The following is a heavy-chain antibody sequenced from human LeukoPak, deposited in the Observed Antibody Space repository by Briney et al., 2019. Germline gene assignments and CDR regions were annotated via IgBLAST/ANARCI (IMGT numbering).Heavy chain of an antibody. D-gene: IGHD3-3*01. Sequence: GGSLRLSCAASGFSFSSSGMHWVRQAPGKGLEWVAVIWFDGSNKHYADSVKGRFSISRDNSENTLYLQMNSLRAEDTAVYYCATDRGWRTSGYYLYYFEYWGQGTLVTYSS. CDR2: IWFDGSNK. V-gene: IGHV3-33*01. CDR3: ATDRGWRTSGYYLYYFEY. J-gene: IGHJ4*02. CDR1: GFSFSSSG.